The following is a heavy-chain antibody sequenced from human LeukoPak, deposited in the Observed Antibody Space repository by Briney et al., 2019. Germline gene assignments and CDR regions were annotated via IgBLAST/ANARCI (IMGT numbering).Heavy chain of an antibody. CDR3: AKSPAVAGTGYFDY. CDR2: ISWNSGSI. V-gene: IGHV3-9*01. J-gene: IGHJ4*02. CDR1: GFTFDDYA. D-gene: IGHD6-19*01. Sequence: PGRSLRLFCAASGFTFDDYAMHWVRQAPGKGLEWVSGISWNSGSIGYADSVKGRFTISRDNAKNSLYLQMNSLRAEDTALYYCAKSPAVAGTGYFDYWGQGTLVTVSS.